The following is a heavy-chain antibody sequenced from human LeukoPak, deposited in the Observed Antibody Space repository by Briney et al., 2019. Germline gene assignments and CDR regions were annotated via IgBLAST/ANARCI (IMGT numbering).Heavy chain of an antibody. CDR1: GFTVRSNY. J-gene: IGHJ4*02. CDR2: IYRGGTT. V-gene: IGHV3-66*01. CDR3: ARDSYGYSYGHDY. D-gene: IGHD5-18*01. Sequence: PGGSLRLSCAASGFTVRSNYMSWVRQAPGKGLEWVSVIYRGGTTYYADSVKGRFTISRDNAKNSLYLQMNSLRAEDTAVYYCARDSYGYSYGHDYWGQGTLVTVSS.